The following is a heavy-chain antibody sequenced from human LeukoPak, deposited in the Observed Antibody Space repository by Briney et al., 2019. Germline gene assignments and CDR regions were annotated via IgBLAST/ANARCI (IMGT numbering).Heavy chain of an antibody. D-gene: IGHD1-7*01. J-gene: IGHJ4*02. CDR3: ARAPTLNYDFDY. CDR2: ISYDGSNK. Sequence: GGSLRLSCAASGFTFSSYAMHWVRQAPGKGLEWVAVISYDGSNKYYADSVKGRFTIPRDNSKNTLYLQMNSLRAEDTAVYYCARAPTLNYDFDYWGQGTLVTVSS. V-gene: IGHV3-30-3*01. CDR1: GFTFSSYA.